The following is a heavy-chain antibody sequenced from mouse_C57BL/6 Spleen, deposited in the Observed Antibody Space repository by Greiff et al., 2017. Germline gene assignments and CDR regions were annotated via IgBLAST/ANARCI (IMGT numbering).Heavy chain of an antibody. CDR2: IDPSDSYT. V-gene: IGHV1-69*01. D-gene: IGHD2-3*01. J-gene: IGHJ4*01. CDR1: GYTFTSYW. CDR3: ARRGWLLGFDYYAMDY. Sequence: QVQLQQPGAELVMPGASVKLSCKASGYTFTSYWMHWVKQRPGQGLEWIGEIDPSDSYTNYNQKFKGKSTLTVDQSSSTAYMQLSSLTSEDSAVYYCARRGWLLGFDYYAMDYGGQGTSVTVSS.